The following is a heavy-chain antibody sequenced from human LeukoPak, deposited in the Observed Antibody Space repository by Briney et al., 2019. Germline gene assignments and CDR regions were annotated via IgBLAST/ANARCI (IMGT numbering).Heavy chain of an antibody. J-gene: IGHJ4*02. CDR2: INPDGSAT. CDR3: ARDLTSGALFDY. V-gene: IGHV3-7*01. CDR1: VFTFSSYS. Sequence: GGSLRLSCAASVFTFSSYSMNWVRQAPGKGLEWVANINPDGSATYHVDSVKGRFTISRDNAKNSLYLQMVSLRAEDTAVYYCARDLTSGALFDYWGQGTLVTVSS. D-gene: IGHD4/OR15-4a*01.